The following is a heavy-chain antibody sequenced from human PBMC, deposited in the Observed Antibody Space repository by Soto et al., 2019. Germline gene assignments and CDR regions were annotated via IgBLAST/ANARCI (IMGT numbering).Heavy chain of an antibody. Sequence: EVQLVESGGGLVQPGGSLRLSCAASGFALSSYNMGWVRQAPGKGLEWISYISSGSSTIYYADSVKGRFTISRDNAKNSLYLQMNSLRAEDTALYYGARLSYYYYMDVWGKGTTVTVSS. CDR2: ISSGSSTI. CDR3: ARLSYYYYMDV. J-gene: IGHJ6*03. CDR1: GFALSSYN. V-gene: IGHV3-48*01.